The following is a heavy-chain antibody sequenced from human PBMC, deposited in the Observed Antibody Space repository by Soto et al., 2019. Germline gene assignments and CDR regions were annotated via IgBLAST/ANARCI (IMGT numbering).Heavy chain of an antibody. V-gene: IGHV3-23*01. CDR3: AKARAQYYDFWSGYPVDY. J-gene: IGHJ4*02. CDR1: GFTFNSYA. CDR2: ISGGGGGT. Sequence: PGGSLRLSCAASGFTFNSYAMNWVRQAPGKGLEWVSSISGGGGGTYYADSVKGRLTISRDNSKNTLYLQMNSLRAEDTALYYCAKARAQYYDFWSGYPVDYWGQGTLVTVSS. D-gene: IGHD3-3*01.